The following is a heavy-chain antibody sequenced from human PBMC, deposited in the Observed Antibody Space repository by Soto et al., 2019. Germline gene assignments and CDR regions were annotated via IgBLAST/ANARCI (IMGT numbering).Heavy chain of an antibody. J-gene: IGHJ6*03. V-gene: IGHV1-46*03. Sequence: ASVKVSCKASGYTFTSYYMHWVRQAPGQGLEWMGIINPSGGSTSYAQKFQGRVTMTRDTSTSTVYMELSSLRSEDTAVYYCARDIVYDILTGYYYYYYYMDVWGKGTTVTVSS. CDR2: INPSGGST. CDR1: GYTFTSYY. D-gene: IGHD3-9*01. CDR3: ARDIVYDILTGYYYYYYYMDV.